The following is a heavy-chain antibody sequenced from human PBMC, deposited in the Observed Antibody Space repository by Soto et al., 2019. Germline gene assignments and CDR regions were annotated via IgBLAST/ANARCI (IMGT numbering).Heavy chain of an antibody. Sequence: QVQLVESGGGVVQPGRALRLSCAASGFTFSSFSLHWVRQAPGKGLEWLALISYDGSNKYNADSVKGRFTISRDNSNNTLYLQLNSLRPEDTDVYYCARTTTVAGTPEFDYWGQGTLVTVSS. J-gene: IGHJ4*02. CDR1: GFTFSSFS. D-gene: IGHD6-19*01. CDR2: ISYDGSNK. CDR3: ARTTTVAGTPEFDY. V-gene: IGHV3-30-3*01.